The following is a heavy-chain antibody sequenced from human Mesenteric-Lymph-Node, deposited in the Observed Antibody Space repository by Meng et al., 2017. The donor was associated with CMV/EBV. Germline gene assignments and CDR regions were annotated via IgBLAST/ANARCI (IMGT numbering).Heavy chain of an antibody. CDR1: GFSVTSNS. Sequence: GGSLRLSCAASGFSVTSNSMSWVRQAPGKGLEWVAVTSYEGINKYYADSVKGRFTISRDNSKDTLYLQMNSLRAEDTALYYCARDNRTDAFDVWGLGTMVTVSS. CDR2: TSYEGINK. V-gene: IGHV3-30-3*01. J-gene: IGHJ3*01. CDR3: ARDNRTDAFDV.